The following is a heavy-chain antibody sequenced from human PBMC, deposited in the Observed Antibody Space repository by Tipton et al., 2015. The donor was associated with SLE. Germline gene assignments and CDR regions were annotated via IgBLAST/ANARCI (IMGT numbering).Heavy chain of an antibody. D-gene: IGHD3-10*02. CDR2: ISGSGGSP. V-gene: IGHV3-23*01. CDR3: AKEGGVQGAIAGYYFDY. J-gene: IGHJ4*02. CDR1: GFTFRIYT. Sequence: SLRLSCAVSGFTFRIYTMSWVRQAPGKGLEWVAGISGSGGSPSYADSVKGRFTISRDNSQNTLFLQMNSLRGEDTAVYYCAKEGGVQGAIAGYYFDYWGQGTLVTVSS.